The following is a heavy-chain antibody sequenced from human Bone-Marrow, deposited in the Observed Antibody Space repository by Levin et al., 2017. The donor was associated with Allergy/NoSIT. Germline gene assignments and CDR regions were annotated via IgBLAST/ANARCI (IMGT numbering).Heavy chain of an antibody. D-gene: IGHD1-26*01. CDR1: GYTFSGFY. Sequence: EASVKVSCKASGYTFSGFYIHWLRQAPGQGLEWMGWNDPNSGGTKYAQKFSGRVTMTRDTSMDTAYMELSGLTSDDSATYYCARGGVGANAHHYYFYGMDVWGQGTTVTVSS. CDR3: ARGGVGANAHHYYFYGMDV. V-gene: IGHV1-2*02. CDR2: NDPNSGGT. J-gene: IGHJ6*02.